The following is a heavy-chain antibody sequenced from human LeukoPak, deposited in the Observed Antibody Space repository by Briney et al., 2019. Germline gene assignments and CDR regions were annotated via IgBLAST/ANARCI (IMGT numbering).Heavy chain of an antibody. CDR1: GFTFSRYW. CDR3: AARGLRLRYFAFDY. D-gene: IGHD3-9*01. CDR2: IKEDGSEK. V-gene: IGHV3-7*03. J-gene: IGHJ4*02. Sequence: GGSLRLSCAASGFTFSRYWMSWVRQAPGKGLEWVANIKEDGSEKNYVDSVRGRLTISRDNAKNSLFLQMNSLRAEDTAVYYCAARGLRLRYFAFDYWGRGILVTVSS.